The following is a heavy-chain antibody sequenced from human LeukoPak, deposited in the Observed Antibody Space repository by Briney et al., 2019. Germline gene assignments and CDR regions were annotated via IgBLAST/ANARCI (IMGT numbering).Heavy chain of an antibody. D-gene: IGHD6-19*01. CDR2: INPNSGGT. Sequence: GASVKVSCKASGYTFTGYYMHWVRQAPGQGLEWMGWINPNSGGTNYAQKFQGRVTMTRDTSISTAYMELSRLRSDDTAVYYCARDLRKLIAVAGTWGQGTLVTVSS. V-gene: IGHV1-2*02. J-gene: IGHJ5*02. CDR3: ARDLRKLIAVAGT. CDR1: GYTFTGYY.